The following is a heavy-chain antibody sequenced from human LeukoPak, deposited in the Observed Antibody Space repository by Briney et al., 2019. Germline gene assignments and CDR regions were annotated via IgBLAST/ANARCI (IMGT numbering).Heavy chain of an antibody. CDR3: AKALDSIFGVVLTPPALDI. V-gene: IGHV3-23*01. J-gene: IGHJ3*02. CDR2: ISGSGDTT. D-gene: IGHD3-3*01. CDR1: GFTFESYD. Sequence: GGSLRLSCAASGFTFESYDMSWVRQAPGKGLEWVSDISGSGDTTYYADSAKGRFSMSRDNSRGTLSLQMNSLRAEDMAVYFCAKALDSIFGVVLTPPALDIWGQGTMVTVSS.